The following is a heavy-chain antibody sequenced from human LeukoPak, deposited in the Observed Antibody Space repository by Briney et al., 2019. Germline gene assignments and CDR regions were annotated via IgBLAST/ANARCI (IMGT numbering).Heavy chain of an antibody. D-gene: IGHD7-27*01. CDR2: ISYDGSNK. J-gene: IGHJ4*02. Sequence: GSLRLSCAASGFTFSSYWMSWVRQAPGKGLEWVAVISYDGSNKYYADSVKGRFTISRDNSKNTVSLQMNSLRAEDTAVYYCTGDGWHGLFTYWGQGTLVTVSS. V-gene: IGHV3-30*03. CDR3: TGDGWHGLFTY. CDR1: GFTFSSYW.